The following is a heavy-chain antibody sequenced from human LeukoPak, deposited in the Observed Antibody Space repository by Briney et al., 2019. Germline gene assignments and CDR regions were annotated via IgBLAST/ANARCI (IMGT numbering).Heavy chain of an antibody. CDR2: IYTSGST. J-gene: IGHJ4*02. V-gene: IGHV4-4*07. CDR3: ARASGRKPLYYFDY. CDR1: GGSMSSYY. D-gene: IGHD3-10*01. Sequence: SGTLSLTCTVSGGSMSSYYWSWIRQPAGKGLEWIGRIYTSGSTNYNPSLKSRVTMSVDTSKNQFSLKLSSVTAADTAVYYCARASGRKPLYYFDYWGQGTLVTVSS.